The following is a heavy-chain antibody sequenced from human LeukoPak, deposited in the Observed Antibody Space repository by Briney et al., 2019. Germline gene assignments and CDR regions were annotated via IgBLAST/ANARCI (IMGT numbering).Heavy chain of an antibody. CDR1: GYTFTSYG. J-gene: IGHJ6*03. V-gene: IGHV1-18*01. CDR3: ARSHHAYSSRWGYYYYMDV. CDR2: ISACNGNT. D-gene: IGHD6-13*01. Sequence: ASVKVSCKASGYTFTSYGISWVRQAPGQGLEWMGWISACNGNTNYAQKLQGRVTLTTDTSTSTAYMELRSLRSDGTAVYYCARSHHAYSSRWGYYYYMDVWGKGTTVTVS.